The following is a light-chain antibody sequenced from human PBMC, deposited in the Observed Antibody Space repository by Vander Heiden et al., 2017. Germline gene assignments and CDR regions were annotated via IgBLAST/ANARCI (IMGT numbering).Light chain of an antibody. Sequence: QSALTQPPSVSGSPGQSVTISCTGTSSDVGSYNRVPWYQQPPGTAPKLMIYEVTKRPSGVPDRFSGSKSGNTASLTISGLQAEDEADYYCSSYTSSTTPVAFGGGTKLTVL. CDR3: SSYTSSTTPVA. CDR1: SSDVGSYNR. J-gene: IGLJ2*01. CDR2: EVT. V-gene: IGLV2-18*02.